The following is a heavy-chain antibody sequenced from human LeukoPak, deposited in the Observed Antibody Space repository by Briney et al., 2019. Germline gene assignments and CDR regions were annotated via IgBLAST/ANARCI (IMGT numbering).Heavy chain of an antibody. CDR2: IYYSGST. Sequence: SETLSLTCTVSGGSISSYFWSWIRQPAGKGLEWIGYIYYSGSTNYNPSLKSRVTISVDTSKNQFSLKLSSVTAADTAVYYCARSTIFGVVKSGWFDPWGQGTLVTVSS. J-gene: IGHJ5*02. D-gene: IGHD3-3*01. CDR3: ARSTIFGVVKSGWFDP. CDR1: GGSISSYF. V-gene: IGHV4-59*01.